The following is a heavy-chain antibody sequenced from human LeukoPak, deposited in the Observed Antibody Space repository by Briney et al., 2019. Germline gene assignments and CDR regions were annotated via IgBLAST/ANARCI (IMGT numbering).Heavy chain of an antibody. J-gene: IGHJ3*02. Sequence: ASVKVSCKASGYTFTGYDINWVRQATGQGLEWMGWMNPNSGNTGYAQKFQGRVTMTRNTSISTAYMELSSLRSEDTAVYYCAVEMATIRGDAFDIWGQGTMVTVSS. V-gene: IGHV1-8*01. CDR2: MNPNSGNT. CDR1: GYTFTGYD. CDR3: AVEMATIRGDAFDI. D-gene: IGHD5-24*01.